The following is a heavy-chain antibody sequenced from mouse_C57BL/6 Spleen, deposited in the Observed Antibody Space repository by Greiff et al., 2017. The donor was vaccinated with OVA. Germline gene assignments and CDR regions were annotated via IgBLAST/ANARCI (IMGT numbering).Heavy chain of an antibody. CDR3: ARRVTWILYYFDY. D-gene: IGHD2-1*01. V-gene: IGHV1-50*01. CDR1: GYTFTSYW. J-gene: IGHJ2*01. Sequence: VQLQQSGAELVKPGASVKLSCKASGYTFTSYWMQWVKQRPGQGLEWIGEIDPSDSYTNYNQKFKGKATLTVDTSSSTAYMQLSSLTSEDSAVYYCARRVTWILYYFDYWGQGTTLTVSS. CDR2: IDPSDSYT.